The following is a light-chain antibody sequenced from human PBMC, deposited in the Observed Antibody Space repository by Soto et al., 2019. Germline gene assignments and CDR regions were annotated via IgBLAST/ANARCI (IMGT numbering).Light chain of an antibody. V-gene: IGKV2-28*01. CDR3: QQYGSLPYT. CDR1: QSLLHSNGYNY. CDR2: LGS. J-gene: IGKJ2*01. Sequence: DIVMTQSPLSLPVTPGEPASISCRSSQSLLHSNGYNYLDWYLQKPGQSPQLLIYLGSNRASGVPDRFSGSGSGTDFTLTISRLEPEDFAVYYCQQYGSLPYTFGQGTKLEIK.